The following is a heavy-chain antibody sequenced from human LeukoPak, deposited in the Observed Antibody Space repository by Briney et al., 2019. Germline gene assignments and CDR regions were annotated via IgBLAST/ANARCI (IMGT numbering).Heavy chain of an antibody. CDR1: GYSFTSYW. CDR2: IYPGDSDT. J-gene: IGHJ1*01. D-gene: IGHD3-22*01. Sequence: GESLKISCKGSGYSFTSYWIGWVRQMPGKGLEWMGIIYPGDSDTRYSPSFQGQVTISAYKSISTAYLQWSSLKASDTAMYYCARLPGRYYDSSGYYYFQHWGQGTLVTVSS. CDR3: ARLPGRYYDSSGYYYFQH. V-gene: IGHV5-51*01.